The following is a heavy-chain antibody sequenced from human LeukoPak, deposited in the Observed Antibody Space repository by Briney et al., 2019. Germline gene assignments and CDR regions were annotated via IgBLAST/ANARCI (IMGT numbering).Heavy chain of an antibody. CDR1: GFTFSSHT. V-gene: IGHV3-21*04. CDR2: ISSSTTYT. CDR3: AISYSYGRIDY. J-gene: IGHJ4*02. Sequence: GGSLRLSCAASGFTFSSHTMSWVRQAPGKGLEWVSSISSSTTYTYYADSVKGRFTISRDNAKNTLYLQMNSLRAEDTAVYYCAISYSYGRIDYWGQGTLVTVSS. D-gene: IGHD5-18*01.